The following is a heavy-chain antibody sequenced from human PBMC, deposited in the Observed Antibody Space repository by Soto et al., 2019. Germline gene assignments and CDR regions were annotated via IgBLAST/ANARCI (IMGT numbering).Heavy chain of an antibody. V-gene: IGHV4-39*01. CDR3: VHVRYFDWLTPMGFDY. D-gene: IGHD3-9*01. CDR2: IYYSGST. Sequence: PSETLSLTCTVSGGSISSSSYYWGWIRQPPGKGLEWIGSIYYSGSTYYNPSLKSRVTISVDTSKNQFSLKLSSVTAADTAVYYCVHVRYFDWLTPMGFDYWGQGTLVTVSS. CDR1: GGSISSSSYY. J-gene: IGHJ4*02.